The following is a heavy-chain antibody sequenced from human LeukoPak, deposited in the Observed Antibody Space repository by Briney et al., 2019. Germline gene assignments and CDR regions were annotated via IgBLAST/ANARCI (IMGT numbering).Heavy chain of an antibody. J-gene: IGHJ3*02. Sequence: SETLSLTCTVSGGSISSSSYYWGWIRQPPGKGLEWIGSIYYSGSTNYNPSLKSRVTISVDTSKNQFSLKLSSVTAADTAVYYCARWMVRGVIRAFDIWGQGTMVTVSS. V-gene: IGHV4-39*07. CDR1: GGSISSSSYY. D-gene: IGHD3-10*01. CDR2: IYYSGST. CDR3: ARWMVRGVIRAFDI.